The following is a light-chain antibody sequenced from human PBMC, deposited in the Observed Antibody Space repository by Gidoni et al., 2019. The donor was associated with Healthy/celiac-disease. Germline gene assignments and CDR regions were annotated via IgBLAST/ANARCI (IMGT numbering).Light chain of an antibody. CDR3: QQYYSTPWT. CDR1: QSVLYSSNNKNY. J-gene: IGKJ1*01. CDR2: WAS. V-gene: IGKV4-1*01. Sequence: DIVMTQSPDSLAVALGERATINCKSSQSVLYSSNNKNYLAWYQQKPGQPPKLLIYWASTRESGVPARFSGSGSGTDFTLTISSLQAEDVAVYYCQQYYSTPWTFGPGTKVEIK.